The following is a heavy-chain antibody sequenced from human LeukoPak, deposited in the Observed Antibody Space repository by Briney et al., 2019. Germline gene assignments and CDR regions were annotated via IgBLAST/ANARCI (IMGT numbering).Heavy chain of an antibody. J-gene: IGHJ4*02. CDR3: ARGLVPAAVEFDY. D-gene: IGHD2-2*01. Sequence: GGSLRLSCADSGFTFRSYSMNWVRQAPGKGLEWVSSISSSSKYIYYADSVKGRFIISRDNAKNSLYLQMNSLRAEDTATYYCARGLVPAAVEFDYWGQGTLVTVSS. CDR1: GFTFRSYS. CDR2: ISSSSKYI. V-gene: IGHV3-21*01.